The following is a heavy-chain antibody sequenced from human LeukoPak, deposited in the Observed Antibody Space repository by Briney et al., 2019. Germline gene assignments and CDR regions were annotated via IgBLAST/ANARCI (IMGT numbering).Heavy chain of an antibody. CDR3: VRDFKRTNTFDP. V-gene: IGHV3-7*01. Sequence: GGSLRLSCAASGFTFGTHWMNWVRQAPGKGLEWVATIKADATEIHYLDSVRGRFTISRDNAKNSLYLQMNSLSAEDTAVYYCVRDFKRTNTFDPWGQGTLVTVSS. CDR2: IKADATEI. J-gene: IGHJ5*02. CDR1: GFTFGTHW.